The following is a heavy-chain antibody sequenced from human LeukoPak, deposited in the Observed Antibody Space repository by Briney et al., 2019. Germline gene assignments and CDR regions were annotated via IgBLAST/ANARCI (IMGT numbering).Heavy chain of an antibody. CDR1: GGTFSSYA. Sequence: SVKVSCKASGGTFSSYAISWVRQAPGQGLEWMGGIIPIFGTANYAQKLQGRVTITTDESTSTAYMELSSLRSEDTAVYYCARGSSGYYYETLNDAFDIWGQGTMVTVS. CDR3: ARGSSGYYYETLNDAFDI. CDR2: IIPIFGTA. V-gene: IGHV1-69*05. D-gene: IGHD3-22*01. J-gene: IGHJ3*02.